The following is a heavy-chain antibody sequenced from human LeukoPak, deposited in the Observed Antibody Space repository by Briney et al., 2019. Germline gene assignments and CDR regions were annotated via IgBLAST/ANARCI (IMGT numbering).Heavy chain of an antibody. V-gene: IGHV3-48*03. Sequence: GGSLRLSCAASGFTFSSYEMNWVRQAPGKGLEWVPYISSSGSTIYYADSVKGRFTISRDNSKNTLYLQMNSLRAEDTAVYYCAKSNDSNYGPWDYYYYYYMDVWGKGTTVTVSS. CDR1: GFTFSSYE. D-gene: IGHD4-11*01. CDR3: AKSNDSNYGPWDYYYYYYMDV. CDR2: ISSSGSTI. J-gene: IGHJ6*03.